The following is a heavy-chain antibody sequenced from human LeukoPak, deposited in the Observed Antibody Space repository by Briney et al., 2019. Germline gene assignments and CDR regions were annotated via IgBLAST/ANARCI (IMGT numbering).Heavy chain of an antibody. CDR1: GGSISSDY. V-gene: IGHV4-59*08. Sequence: PSETLSLTCIVSGGSISSDYWSWIRQPPGKGLEWIGYMYYSGSTNYNPSLKSRATISMDTSKNQFSLKLNSVTAADTAVYYCARQIAWGVGRFDYWGQGTLATVSA. D-gene: IGHD3-10*01. CDR2: MYYSGST. J-gene: IGHJ4*02. CDR3: ARQIAWGVGRFDY.